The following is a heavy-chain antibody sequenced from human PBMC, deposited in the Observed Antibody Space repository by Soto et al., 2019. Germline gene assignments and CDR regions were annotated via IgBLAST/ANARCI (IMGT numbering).Heavy chain of an antibody. V-gene: IGHV3-23*01. J-gene: IGHJ6*03. D-gene: IGHD2-21*01. CDR2: ISGSGGST. CDR3: ANLLESYYYMDV. CDR1: GFTFSSYA. Sequence: EVQLLESGGVWVQPGGSLRLSCAASGFTFSSYAMSWVRQAPGKGLEWVSAISGSGGSTYYADSVKGRFTISRDNSKNTLSLQMNSLRAEDTAVYYCANLLESYYYMDVWGKGTTVTVSS.